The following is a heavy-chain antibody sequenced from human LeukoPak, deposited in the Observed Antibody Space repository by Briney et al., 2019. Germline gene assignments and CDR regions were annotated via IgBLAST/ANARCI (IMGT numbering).Heavy chain of an antibody. CDR3: ARHLSGVTGYSYGRGIDY. CDR2: ISSSSSYI. CDR1: GFTFSSYS. Sequence: GGSLRLSCAASGFTFSSYSMNWVRQAPGKGLEWVSSISSSSSYIYYADSVEGRFTISRDNAKNSLYLQMNSLRAEDTAVYYCARHLSGVTGYSYGRGIDYWGQGTLVTVSS. D-gene: IGHD5-18*01. V-gene: IGHV3-21*01. J-gene: IGHJ4*02.